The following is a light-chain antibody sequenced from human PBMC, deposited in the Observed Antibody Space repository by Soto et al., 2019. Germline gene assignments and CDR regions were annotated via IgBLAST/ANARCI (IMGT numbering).Light chain of an antibody. J-gene: IGLJ1*01. CDR3: QSYDSSLSGYV. Sequence: QSVLTQPPSVSGAPGQRVTISCTGSSSNIGAGYDVHWYQQLPGTAPKPLIYGNSNRPSGVPDRFSGSKSGTSASLAITGLQAEDEADYYCQSYDSSLSGYVFGTGTK. CDR2: GNS. V-gene: IGLV1-40*01. CDR1: SSNIGAGYD.